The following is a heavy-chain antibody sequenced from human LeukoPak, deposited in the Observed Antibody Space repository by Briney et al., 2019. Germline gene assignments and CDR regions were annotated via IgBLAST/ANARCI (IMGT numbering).Heavy chain of an antibody. Sequence: SGPTLVNPTQTLTLTCTFSGFSLSTSGMCVSWIRQPPGKALEWLALIHWDDDKYYRTSLKTRLTISKDTSKNQVVLTMTNMDPVDTATYYCARIRGPRYVFEIWGQGTMVTVSS. CDR3: ARIRGPRYVFEI. CDR2: IHWDDDK. V-gene: IGHV2-70*01. J-gene: IGHJ3*02. CDR1: GFSLSTSGMC.